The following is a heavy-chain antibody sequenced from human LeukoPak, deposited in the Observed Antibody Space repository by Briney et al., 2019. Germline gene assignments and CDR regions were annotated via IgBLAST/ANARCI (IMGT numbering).Heavy chain of an antibody. Sequence: GGSLRLSCSASGFTFNTYSMNWVRQAPGKGLEGVSSISFVSTYIFYGDSVKGRFTISIDYAVNSLYLQMNSLRAEDTAVYYCARARDDSGCFDLWGQGTLVTVSS. V-gene: IGHV3-21*01. D-gene: IGHD6-19*01. J-gene: IGHJ4*02. CDR3: ARARDDSGCFDL. CDR2: ISFVSTYI. CDR1: GFTFNTYS.